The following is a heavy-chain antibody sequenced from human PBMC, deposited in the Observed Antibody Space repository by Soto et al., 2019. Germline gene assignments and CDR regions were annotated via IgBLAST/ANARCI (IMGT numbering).Heavy chain of an antibody. Sequence: SETLSLTCAVYGGSFSGYYWSWIRQPPGKGLEWIGEINHSGSTNYNPSLKSRVTISVDTSKNQFSLKLSSVTAADTAVYYCARQPDLVVVPAAISATDYWGQGTLVTVSS. CDR2: INHSGST. D-gene: IGHD2-2*01. J-gene: IGHJ4*02. CDR3: ARQPDLVVVPAAISATDY. V-gene: IGHV4-34*01. CDR1: GGSFSGYY.